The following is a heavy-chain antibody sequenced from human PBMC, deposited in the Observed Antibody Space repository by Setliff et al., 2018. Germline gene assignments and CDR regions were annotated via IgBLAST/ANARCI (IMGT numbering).Heavy chain of an antibody. CDR3: AKRGPYCSGGTCHYYFDY. Sequence: PGGSLRLSCAASGFTFSTYAITWVRQAPGKGLEWVSLISGSAQTTYYADSVKGRFTISRDNTKNTVYLEMNSLRAEDTAVHYCAKRGPYCSGGTCHYYFDYWGQGTLVTVSS. D-gene: IGHD2-15*01. CDR2: ISGSAQTT. J-gene: IGHJ4*02. V-gene: IGHV3-23*01. CDR1: GFTFSTYA.